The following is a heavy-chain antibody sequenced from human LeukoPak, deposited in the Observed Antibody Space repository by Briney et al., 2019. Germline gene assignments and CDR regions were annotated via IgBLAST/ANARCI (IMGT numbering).Heavy chain of an antibody. J-gene: IGHJ4*02. CDR3: ATASTTSGYDH. Sequence: GGSLRLSCAASGFTFSSYALHWVRQAPGKGLEYVSAISGNGGSTDYANSVKGRFTIPRDNSKNTLYLQMGSLRPDDMAVYYCATASTTSGYDHWGQGTLVTVSS. V-gene: IGHV3-64*01. CDR2: ISGNGGST. CDR1: GFTFSSYA. D-gene: IGHD4-17*01.